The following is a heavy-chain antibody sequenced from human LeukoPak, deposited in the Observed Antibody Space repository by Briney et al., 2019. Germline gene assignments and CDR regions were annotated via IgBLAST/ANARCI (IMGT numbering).Heavy chain of an antibody. CDR3: ARAITGTIGESGWWDNYYYYMDV. CDR1: GGSISSYY. D-gene: IGHD1-7*01. CDR2: IYTSGST. V-gene: IGHV4-4*07. Sequence: SETLSLTCTVSGGSISSYYWSWIRQPAGKGLEWIGRIYTSGSTNYNPSLKSRVTMSVDTSKNQFSLKLSSVTAADTAVYYCARAITGTIGESGWWDNYYYYMDVWGKGTTVTVSS. J-gene: IGHJ6*03.